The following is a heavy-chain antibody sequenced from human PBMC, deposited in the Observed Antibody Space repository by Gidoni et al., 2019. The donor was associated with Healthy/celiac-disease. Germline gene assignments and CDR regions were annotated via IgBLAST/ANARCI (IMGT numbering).Heavy chain of an antibody. Sequence: QLQLQESGPGLVKPSETLSLTCTVSGCSISSRSYYWGWIRQPPGKGLEWSGSIYYSGSTYYNPSLKSRVTISVDTSKNQFSLKLSSVTAADTAVYYCARRPGGSGWGGAIDYWGQGTLVTVSS. CDR3: ARRPGGSGWGGAIDY. CDR1: GCSISSRSYY. J-gene: IGHJ4*02. CDR2: IYYSGST. V-gene: IGHV4-39*01. D-gene: IGHD6-19*01.